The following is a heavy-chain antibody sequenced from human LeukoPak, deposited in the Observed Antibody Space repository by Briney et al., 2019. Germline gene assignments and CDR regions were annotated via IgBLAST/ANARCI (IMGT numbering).Heavy chain of an antibody. D-gene: IGHD6-25*01. CDR2: IYGGGGT. V-gene: IGHV3-53*01. CDR1: GFTVSSSY. CDR3: ARDGSGFGWFDS. Sequence: GGSLRLSCTASGFTVSSSYMTWVRQAPGKGLEWVSLIYGGGGTYYADSVKGRFTISRDNAKNSLSLQMNSLRAEDTAVYYCARDGSGFGWFDSWGQGTLVTVSS. J-gene: IGHJ5*01.